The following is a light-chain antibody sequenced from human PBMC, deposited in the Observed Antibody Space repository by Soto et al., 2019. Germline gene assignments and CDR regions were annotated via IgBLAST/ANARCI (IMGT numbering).Light chain of an antibody. CDR3: QHYNDYSRI. CDR1: QSISSW. J-gene: IGKJ1*01. V-gene: IGKV1-5*03. CDR2: MAS. Sequence: DIQMTQSPSTLSASIGDRVTITCRASQSISSWLAWYQQKPGKAPKLLIYMASNLQSGVPSRFSGSGSGTEFTHTISSLQPDDFATYYCQHYNDYSRIFGQGTKVEIK.